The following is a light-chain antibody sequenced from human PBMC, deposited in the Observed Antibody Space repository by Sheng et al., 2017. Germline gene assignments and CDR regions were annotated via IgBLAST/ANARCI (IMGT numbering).Light chain of an antibody. CDR3: QQSYSPET. J-gene: IGKJ4*01. Sequence: DIQMTQSPSSLSASVGDRVTITCRASQSISSYLNWYQQKPGKAPKLLIYAASSLQSGVPSRFSGSGSGTDFTLTISSLQPEDFATYYCQQSYSPETFGGGTKVEIK. CDR1: QSISSY. V-gene: IGKV1-39*01. CDR2: AAS.